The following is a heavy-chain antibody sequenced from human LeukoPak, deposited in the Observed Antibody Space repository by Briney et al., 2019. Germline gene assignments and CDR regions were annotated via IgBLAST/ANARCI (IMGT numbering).Heavy chain of an antibody. J-gene: IGHJ4*02. CDR3: ARDTYYDFWSGYLNYFDY. CDR1: GFTFSSYS. D-gene: IGHD3-3*01. CDR2: ISSSSSYI. V-gene: IGHV3-21*01. Sequence: GGSLRLSCAASGFTFSSYSMNWVRQAPGKGLEWVSCISSSSSYIYYADSVKGRFTISRDNAKNSLYLQMNSLRAEDTAVYYCARDTYYDFWSGYLNYFDYWGQGTLVTVSS.